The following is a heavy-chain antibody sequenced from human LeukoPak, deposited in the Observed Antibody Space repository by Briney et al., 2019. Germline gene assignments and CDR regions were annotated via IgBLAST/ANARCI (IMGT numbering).Heavy chain of an antibody. CDR3: ARDQGGYCSGGSCYSHAFDI. CDR2: IIPIFGTA. J-gene: IGHJ3*02. CDR1: GGTFSSYA. D-gene: IGHD2-15*01. Sequence: SVKVSCKASGGTFSSYAISWVRQAPGQGLEWMGGIIPIFGTANYAQKFQGRVTITADKSTSTAYMELSSLRSEDTAVYYCARDQGGYCSGGSCYSHAFDIWGQGTMVTVPS. V-gene: IGHV1-69*06.